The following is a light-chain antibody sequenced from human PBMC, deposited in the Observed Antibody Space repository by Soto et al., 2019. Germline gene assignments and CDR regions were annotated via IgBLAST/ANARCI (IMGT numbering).Light chain of an antibody. V-gene: IGKV3-20*01. J-gene: IGKJ5*01. CDR2: GAS. Sequence: EIVMTQSPATLSVSPGERATLSCGNSRSVSSDLAWYHQKPGQAPRLLIYGASSRATGTPDRFSGSGSGTDFTLTISRLEPEDFAVYYCQQYGSSPTITFGQGTRLEI. CDR3: QQYGSSPTIT. CDR1: RSVSSD.